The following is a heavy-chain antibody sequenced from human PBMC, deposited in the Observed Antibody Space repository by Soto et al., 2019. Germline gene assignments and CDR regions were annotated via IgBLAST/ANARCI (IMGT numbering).Heavy chain of an antibody. CDR2: VYYRGRS. Sequence: SETLSLTCTVSGGSVTNSSYYWGWIRQSPGKELEWIGSVYYRGRSYSKSSVKSRVTISVDTSKNRFSLSLNSVTASDTAVYFCVSQRTTVPTQAYFDYWGPGALVTVSS. D-gene: IGHD4-17*01. CDR3: VSQRTTVPTQAYFDY. V-gene: IGHV4-39*01. CDR1: GGSVTNSSYY. J-gene: IGHJ4*02.